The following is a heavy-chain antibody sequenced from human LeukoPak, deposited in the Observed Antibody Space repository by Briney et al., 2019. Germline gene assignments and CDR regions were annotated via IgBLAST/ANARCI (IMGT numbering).Heavy chain of an antibody. CDR2: INHSGST. CDR3: ARGRGPKTYYYDSSGYYYYYYYYMDV. CDR1: GGSFSGYY. D-gene: IGHD3-22*01. Sequence: PPETLSLTCAVYGGSFSGYYWSWIRQPPGKGLEWIGEINHSGSTNYNPSLKSRVTISVDTSKNQFSLKLSSVTAADTAVYYCARGRGPKTYYYDSSGYYYYYYYYMDVWGEGTTVTVSS. V-gene: IGHV4-34*01. J-gene: IGHJ6*03.